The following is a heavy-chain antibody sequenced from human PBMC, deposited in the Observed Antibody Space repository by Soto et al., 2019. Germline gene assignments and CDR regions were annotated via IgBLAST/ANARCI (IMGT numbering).Heavy chain of an antibody. CDR1: GFTFGDHA. Sequence: EVQLVESGGDLVQPGGSLRLSCAASGFTFGDHAMHWVRQVPGRGLEWVSGISWDSGTIDYGDSVKGRFAISRDNAKNSLYLQMNSLRPEDTAFYFCAKDNGGVWSEPRGGSYAYYGMDVWGQGTTVTVSS. V-gene: IGHV3-9*01. J-gene: IGHJ6*02. CDR2: ISWDSGTI. D-gene: IGHD3-3*01. CDR3: AKDNGGVWSEPRGGSYAYYGMDV.